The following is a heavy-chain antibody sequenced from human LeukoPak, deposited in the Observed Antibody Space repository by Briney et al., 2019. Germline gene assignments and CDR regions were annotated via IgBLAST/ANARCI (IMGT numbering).Heavy chain of an antibody. Sequence: PGGSLRLSCAASGFTFSSYSMNWVRQAPGKGLEWVSSISSSSSYIYYADSVKGQFTISRDNAKNSLYLQMNSLRAEDTAVYYCARDSSGWYPVVYWGQGTLVTVSS. CDR1: GFTFSSYS. D-gene: IGHD6-19*01. J-gene: IGHJ4*02. CDR3: ARDSSGWYPVVY. V-gene: IGHV3-21*01. CDR2: ISSSSSYI.